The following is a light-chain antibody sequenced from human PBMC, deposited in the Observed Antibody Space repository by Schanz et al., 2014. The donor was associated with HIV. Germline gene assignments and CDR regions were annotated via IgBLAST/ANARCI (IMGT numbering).Light chain of an antibody. CDR1: QSVSSSY. V-gene: IGKV3-20*01. CDR3: QQYGGSPT. CDR2: GAS. J-gene: IGKJ1*01. Sequence: EIVLTQSPGTLSLSPGERATLSCRASQSVSSSYLAWYQQKPGQAPRLLIYGASNRASGIPDRFSGSGSGSAFTLIISRLEPADIAVYYCQQYGGSPTFGQGTKVEIK.